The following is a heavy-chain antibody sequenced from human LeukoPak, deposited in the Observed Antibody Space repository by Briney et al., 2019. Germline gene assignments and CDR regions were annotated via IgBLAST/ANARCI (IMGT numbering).Heavy chain of an antibody. CDR3: ASYYDSSGYFQTGLDY. CDR1: GFTFSSYS. J-gene: IGHJ4*02. V-gene: IGHV3-21*01. Sequence: GGSLRLSCAASGFTFSSYSMNWVRQAPGKGLEWVSSISSSSSYIYYADSVKGRFTISRDNAKNSLYLQMNSLRAEDTAAYYCASYYDSSGYFQTGLDYWGQGTLVTVSS. CDR2: ISSSSSYI. D-gene: IGHD3-22*01.